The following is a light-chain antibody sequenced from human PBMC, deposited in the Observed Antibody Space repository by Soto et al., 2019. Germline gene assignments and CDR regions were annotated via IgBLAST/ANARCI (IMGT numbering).Light chain of an antibody. CDR2: AAS. CDR1: QGISNY. Sequence: DIQMTQSPSSLSASVGDRVTITCRASQGISNYLAWYQQKPGKVPKLXXYAASTLQSGVPSRFSGSGSGTDFTLTISSLQPEDVVTYYCQKYNSAPLITFGQGTRLEIK. V-gene: IGKV1-27*01. J-gene: IGKJ5*01. CDR3: QKYNSAPLIT.